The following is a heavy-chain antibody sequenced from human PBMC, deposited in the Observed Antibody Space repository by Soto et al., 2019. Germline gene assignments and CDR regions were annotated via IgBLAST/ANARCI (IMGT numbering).Heavy chain of an antibody. D-gene: IGHD2-2*01. J-gene: IGHJ6*03. CDR1: GFTLSNYG. V-gene: IGHV1-18*01. Sequence: APVKVSFQASGFTLSNYGIRWGGQAPGQRAEGMGWISAYNGNTNYAQKLQGRVTMTTDTSTSTAYMELRSLRSDDTAVYYCARDGFDIVVVPATRGYYYMDVWGKGTTVTVSS. CDR3: ARDGFDIVVVPATRGYYYMDV. CDR2: ISAYNGNT.